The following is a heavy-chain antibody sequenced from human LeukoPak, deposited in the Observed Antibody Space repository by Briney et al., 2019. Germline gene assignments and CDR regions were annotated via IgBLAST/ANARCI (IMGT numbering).Heavy chain of an antibody. CDR1: GFTISSYG. J-gene: IGHJ4*02. D-gene: IGHD3-16*01. CDR3: AKDLAQGGPSS. CDR2: ISYDGSNK. Sequence: PGRSLRLSCAASGFTISSYGMHWVRQAPGKGLEWVAVISYDGSNKYYADSVKGRFTISRDNSKNTLYLQMNSLRAEDTAVYYCAKDLAQGGPSSWGQGTLVTVSS. V-gene: IGHV3-30*18.